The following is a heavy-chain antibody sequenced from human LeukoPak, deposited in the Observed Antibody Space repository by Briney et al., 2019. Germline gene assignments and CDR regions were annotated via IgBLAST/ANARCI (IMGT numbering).Heavy chain of an antibody. CDR1: GFTFSSYA. J-gene: IGHJ6*02. CDR3: ARDRLVVVGVGQNNYYYYGMDV. V-gene: IGHV3-30-3*01. D-gene: IGHD2-21*01. Sequence: GGSLRLSCAASGFTFSSYAMHWVRQAPGKGLEWVAVISYDGSNKYYADSVKGRFTISRDNSKNTLYLQMNSLRAEDTAVYYCARDRLVVVGVGQNNYYYYGMDVWGQGTTVTVSS. CDR2: ISYDGSNK.